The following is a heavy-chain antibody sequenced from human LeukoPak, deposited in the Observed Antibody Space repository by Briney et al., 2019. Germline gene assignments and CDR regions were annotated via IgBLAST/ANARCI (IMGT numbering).Heavy chain of an antibody. CDR1: DYSISSGNY. CDR2: VYHSGST. J-gene: IGHJ4*02. CDR3: ARNDSSGYFDY. Sequence: SEPLSLTCDVSDYSISSGNYWGWIRQPPGTGLEWIGSVYHSGSTHYSPSLKSRVTIAVDTSKNQFSLKLSSVTAADTAVYYCARNDSSGYFDYWGQGTLVTVSS. D-gene: IGHD3-22*01. V-gene: IGHV4-38-2*01.